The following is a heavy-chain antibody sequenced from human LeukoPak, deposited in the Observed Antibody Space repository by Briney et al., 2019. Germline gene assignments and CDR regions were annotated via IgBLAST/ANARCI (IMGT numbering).Heavy chain of an antibody. V-gene: IGHV3-23*01. CDR3: ARRGSSSWYEVSYYYYGMDV. CDR1: GFTFSSYA. D-gene: IGHD6-13*01. J-gene: IGHJ6*02. Sequence: GGSLRLSCAASGFTFSSYAMSWVRQAPGKGLEWVSAISGSGGSTYYADSVKGRFTISRDNSKNTLYLQMNSLRAEDTAVYYCARRGSSSWYEVSYYYYGMDVWGQGTTVTVSS. CDR2: ISGSGGST.